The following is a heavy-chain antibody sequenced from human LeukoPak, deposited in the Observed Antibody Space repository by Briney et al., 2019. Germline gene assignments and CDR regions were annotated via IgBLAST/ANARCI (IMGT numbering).Heavy chain of an antibody. CDR2: INPNTGGT. Sequence: GASVKVSCKTSGYTFTGHNMHWVRQAPGQGLEWMGRINPNTGGTNYAQKFQGRVTMTRDTSISTAYMELNSLRSDDTAVYYCTTVATTIQNYYMDVWGTGTTVTVSS. CDR3: TTVATTIQNYYMDV. V-gene: IGHV1-2*06. CDR1: GYTFTGHN. D-gene: IGHD1-26*01. J-gene: IGHJ6*03.